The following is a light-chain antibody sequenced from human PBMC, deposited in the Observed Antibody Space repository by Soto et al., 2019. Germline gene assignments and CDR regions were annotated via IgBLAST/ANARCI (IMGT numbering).Light chain of an antibody. J-gene: IGKJ5*01. Sequence: DIQMTQSPSSMSASVGDSVSIXXRASQGISSALAWYQQKPGKAPKLXIYDASNLEPGAPSRFSGSGSGTDFTFTISSLQPEDIATYYCQQYVNLPLTFGQGTRLEIK. CDR1: QGISSA. CDR3: QQYVNLPLT. V-gene: IGKV1-33*01. CDR2: DAS.